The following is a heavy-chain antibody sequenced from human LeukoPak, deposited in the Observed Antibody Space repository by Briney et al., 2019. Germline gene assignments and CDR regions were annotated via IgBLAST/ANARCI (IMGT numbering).Heavy chain of an antibody. Sequence: PSETLSLTCTVSGGSVSSGSYYWSWIRQPPGKGLEWIGYIYYSGSTNYNPSLKSRVTISVDTSKNQFSLKLSSVTAADTAVYYCASWELLPALRDYWGQGTLVTVSS. CDR2: IYYSGST. V-gene: IGHV4-61*01. CDR3: ASWELLPALRDY. J-gene: IGHJ4*02. D-gene: IGHD1-26*01. CDR1: GGSVSSGSYY.